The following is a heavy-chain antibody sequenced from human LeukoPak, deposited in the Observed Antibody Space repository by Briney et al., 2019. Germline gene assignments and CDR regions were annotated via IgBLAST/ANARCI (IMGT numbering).Heavy chain of an antibody. V-gene: IGHV3-7*03. CDR2: IRHDGSTK. Sequence: GGSLRLSCTASGFPFYSYWMTWVRQTPGKGLEWVANIRHDGSTKYYVDSVKGRFTISRDNAMNSLYLQMDSLRVEDTAIYYCARSVPYGTTWYGRSDCWGQGTQVTLSS. CDR1: GFPFYSYW. J-gene: IGHJ4*02. D-gene: IGHD6-13*01. CDR3: ARSVPYGTTWYGRSDC.